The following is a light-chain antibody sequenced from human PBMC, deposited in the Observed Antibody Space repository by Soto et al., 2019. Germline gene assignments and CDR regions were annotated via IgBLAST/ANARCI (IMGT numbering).Light chain of an antibody. CDR2: EVI. CDR3: SSYAGRNTWV. Sequence: QSALTQPASVSGSPGQSITISCTGTSSDVGGYEYVSWYQQYPGKAPKLMIYEVIDRPAGAPRRFSGSKSGNTASLTVSGLQAEDEADYYCSSYAGRNTWVFGGGTKLTVL. V-gene: IGLV2-14*01. J-gene: IGLJ3*02. CDR1: SSDVGGYEY.